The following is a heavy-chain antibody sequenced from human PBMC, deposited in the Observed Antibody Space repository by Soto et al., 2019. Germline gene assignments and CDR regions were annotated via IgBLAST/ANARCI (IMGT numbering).Heavy chain of an antibody. V-gene: IGHV4-30-2*01. CDR3: ARGCGGDCSDAFDI. CDR1: GGSINSGDYS. J-gene: IGHJ3*02. CDR2: IYHSGST. Sequence: SETLSLTCAVSGGSINSGDYSWSWIRQPPGKGLEWIAYIYHSGSTYYNPSLQSRIIISVDRSKNQFSLKLSSVTAADTAVYYCARGCGGDCSDAFDIWGQGTMVPVSS. D-gene: IGHD2-21*02.